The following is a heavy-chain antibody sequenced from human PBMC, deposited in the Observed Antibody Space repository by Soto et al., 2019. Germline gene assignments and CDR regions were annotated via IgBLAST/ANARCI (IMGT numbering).Heavy chain of an antibody. D-gene: IGHD6-19*01. V-gene: IGHV4-34*01. CDR3: ARAGRGSGWHYYYYYYMDV. Sequence: SETLSLTYAVYGGSFSGYYWSWIRQPPGKGLEWIGEINHSGSTNYNPSLKSRVTISVDTSKNQFSLKLSSVTAADTAVYYCARAGRGSGWHYYYYYYMDVWGKGTTVTVSS. CDR2: INHSGST. J-gene: IGHJ6*03. CDR1: GGSFSGYY.